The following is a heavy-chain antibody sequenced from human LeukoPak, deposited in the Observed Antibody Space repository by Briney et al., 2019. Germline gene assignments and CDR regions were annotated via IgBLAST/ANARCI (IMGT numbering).Heavy chain of an antibody. J-gene: IGHJ4*02. Sequence: GSLRLSCAASGFTFSSYSMNWIRQPPGKGLEWIGSIYYSGSTYYNPSLKSRVTISVDTSKNQFSLKLSSVTAADTAVYYCARANQDWGQGALVTVSS. CDR2: IYYSGST. CDR3: ARANQD. V-gene: IGHV4-39*07. CDR1: GFTFSSYS.